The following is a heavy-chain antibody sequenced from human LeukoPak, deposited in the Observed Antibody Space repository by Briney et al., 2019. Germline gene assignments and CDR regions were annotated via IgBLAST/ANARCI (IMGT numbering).Heavy chain of an antibody. V-gene: IGHV4-59*05. J-gene: IGHJ4*02. Sequence: SETLSLTCTVSGGSISSYYWSWIRQPPGKGLEWIGSIYYSGSTYYNPSLKSRVTISVDTSKNQFSLKLSSVTAADTAVYYCASLPATMVRGVPFDYWGQGTLVTVSS. CDR1: GGSISSYY. CDR3: ASLPATMVRGVPFDY. CDR2: IYYSGST. D-gene: IGHD3-10*01.